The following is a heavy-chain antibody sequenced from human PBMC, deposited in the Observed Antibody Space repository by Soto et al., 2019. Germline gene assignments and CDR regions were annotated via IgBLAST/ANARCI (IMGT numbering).Heavy chain of an antibody. CDR1: GGSFSGYY. Sequence: PSETLSLTCTVYGGSFSGYYWSWIRQPPGKGLEWIGEINHSGSTNYNPSLKSRVAISVDTSKNQCSMNLSSVADAGTAVYCCARGRQRYWRDGSCYSNWFDHWGQGTLVTVSS. J-gene: IGHJ5*02. CDR3: ARGRQRYWRDGSCYSNWFDH. V-gene: IGHV4-34*01. D-gene: IGHD2-15*01. CDR2: INHSGST.